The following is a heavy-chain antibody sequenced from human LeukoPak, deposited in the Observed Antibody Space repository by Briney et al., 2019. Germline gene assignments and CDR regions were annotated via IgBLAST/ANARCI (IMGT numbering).Heavy chain of an antibody. V-gene: IGHV1-2*02. CDR1: GYTFTGYY. D-gene: IGHD2-2*01. CDR3: ARENCSSTSCQPNWFDP. J-gene: IGHJ5*02. Sequence: WASVKVSCKASGYTFTGYYMHWVRQAPGQGLEWMGWINPNGGATTYAQKFQGRVTITRDTSISTAYMELSRLRSDDTAVYYCARENCSSTSCQPNWFDPWGQGTLVTVSS. CDR2: INPNGGAT.